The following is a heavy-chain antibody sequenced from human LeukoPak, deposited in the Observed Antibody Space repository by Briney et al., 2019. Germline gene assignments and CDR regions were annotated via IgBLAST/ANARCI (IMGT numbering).Heavy chain of an antibody. Sequence: PGGSLRLSCAASGFTFSSYAMHWVRQAPGKGLEWVAVISYDGSNKYYADSVKGRFTISRDNSKNTLYLQMNSLRAEDTAVYYCARDNSSSSQDYWGQGTLVTVSS. V-gene: IGHV3-30-3*01. D-gene: IGHD6-6*01. CDR3: ARDNSSSSQDY. CDR1: GFTFSSYA. CDR2: ISYDGSNK. J-gene: IGHJ4*02.